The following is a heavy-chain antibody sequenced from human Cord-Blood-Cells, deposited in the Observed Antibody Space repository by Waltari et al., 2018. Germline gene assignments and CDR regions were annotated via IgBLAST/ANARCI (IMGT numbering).Heavy chain of an antibody. CDR1: GGSFSCHY. CDR2: INHSVST. V-gene: IGHV4-34*01. Sequence: QVQLQQWGAGLLKPSETLSLTCAVYGGSFSCHYWSWIRQPPGKGLEWIGEINHSVSTNYNPSLKSRVTISVDTSKNQFSLKLSSVTAADTAVYYCARDVADCSGGSCYHAFDIWGQGTMVTVSS. J-gene: IGHJ3*02. D-gene: IGHD2-15*01. CDR3: ARDVADCSGGSCYHAFDI.